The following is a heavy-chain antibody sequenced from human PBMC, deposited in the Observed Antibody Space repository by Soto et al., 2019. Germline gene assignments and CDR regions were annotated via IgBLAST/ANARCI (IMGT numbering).Heavy chain of an antibody. D-gene: IGHD2-2*01. V-gene: IGHV3-21*06. CDR1: GFAFNNYV. J-gene: IGHJ4*02. CDR2: ISKSDYT. Sequence: GGSLRRSCIVSGFAFNNYVIKWVRPAPEKGLEWVSSISKSDYTYYPDSVKGRFTIWRDNAKNSVSLQMSTLRDEDTVVYCCAREDSIIVPDGLDFWGQGTLVTVSS. CDR3: AREDSIIVPDGLDF.